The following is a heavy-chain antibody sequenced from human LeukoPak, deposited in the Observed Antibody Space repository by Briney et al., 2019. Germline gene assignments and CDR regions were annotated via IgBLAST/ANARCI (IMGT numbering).Heavy chain of an antibody. J-gene: IGHJ4*02. CDR3: ARESAYSSGWYVFDY. CDR2: ISYDGSNK. V-gene: IGHV3-30-3*01. Sequence: PGGSLRLSCAASGFTFSSYAMHWVRQAPGKGLEWVAVISYDGSNKYYADSVKGRFTISRDNSKNTLYLQMNSLRAEDTAVYYCARESAYSSGWYVFDYWGQGTLVTVPS. CDR1: GFTFSSYA. D-gene: IGHD6-19*01.